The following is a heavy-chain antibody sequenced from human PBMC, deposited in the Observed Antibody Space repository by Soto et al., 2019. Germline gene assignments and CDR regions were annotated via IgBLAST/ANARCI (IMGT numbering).Heavy chain of an antibody. V-gene: IGHV3-9*01. D-gene: IGHD6-19*01. CDR2: IRWNSGSI. J-gene: IGHJ4*02. CDR3: AKGEYSRGWYGFDY. CDR1: GFTFDDYA. Sequence: EVQLVESGGGLVQPGRSLRLSCAASGFTFDDYAMHWVRQAPGKGLEWVSGIRWNSGSIGYADSVKGRFSISSDNAKNPLYLRMNSLRAEDTDLYYCAKGEYSRGWYGFDYWGQGTLVIVSS.